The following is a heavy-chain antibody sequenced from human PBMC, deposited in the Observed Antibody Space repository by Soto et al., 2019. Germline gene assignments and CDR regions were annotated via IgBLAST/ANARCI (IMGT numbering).Heavy chain of an antibody. V-gene: IGHV1-18*01. CDR2: ISAYNGNT. CDR3: ARDFPRDSSSTSWPIAFDI. D-gene: IGHD2-2*01. Sequence: ASVKVSCKASGYTLSSYGISWVRQAPGQGLEWMGWISAYNGNTNYAQKLQGRVTMTTDTSTSTAYMELRSLRSDDTAVYYCARDFPRDSSSTSWPIAFDIWGQGTMVTVSS. J-gene: IGHJ3*02. CDR1: GYTLSSYG.